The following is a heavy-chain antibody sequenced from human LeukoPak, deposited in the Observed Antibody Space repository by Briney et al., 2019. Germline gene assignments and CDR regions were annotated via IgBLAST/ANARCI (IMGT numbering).Heavy chain of an antibody. Sequence: GASVKVSCKASGYTFTNYGINWVRQAPGQGLEWMGWISGYNGDTNYAQKLQGRVTMTTDTSTNTAYMELRSLRSDDTAVYYCARGSDYYDNWGQGTLVTVSS. J-gene: IGHJ4*02. V-gene: IGHV1-18*01. CDR2: ISGYNGDT. CDR1: GYTFTNYG. CDR3: ARGSDYYDN. D-gene: IGHD3-22*01.